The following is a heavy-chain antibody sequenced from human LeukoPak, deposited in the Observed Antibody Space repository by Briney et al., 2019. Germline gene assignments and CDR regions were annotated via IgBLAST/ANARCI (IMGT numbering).Heavy chain of an antibody. CDR2: ISWDGGST. Sequence: GGSLRLSCAASGFTFDDYAMHWVRQAPGKGLEWVSLISWDGGSTYYADSVKGRFTISRDNSKNSLYLQMNSLRAEDTALYYCAKGARPYYYYMDVWGKGTTVTVSS. CDR3: AKGARPYYYYMDV. CDR1: GFTFDDYA. J-gene: IGHJ6*03. V-gene: IGHV3-43D*03.